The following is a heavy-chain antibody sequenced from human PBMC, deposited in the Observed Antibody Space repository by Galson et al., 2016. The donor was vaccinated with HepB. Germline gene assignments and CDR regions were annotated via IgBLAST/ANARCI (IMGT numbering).Heavy chain of an antibody. Sequence: SLRLSCAASGFMFSNYDMHWVRQVIGKGLEWVAAIGSAGDTFYPDSVKGRFTISGENAKNSLYLQMNRLKAGDTAVYYCARVLLSGSGSFYPYGMDVWGQGTTVTVSS. CDR2: IGSAGDT. CDR1: GFMFSNYD. D-gene: IGHD3-10*01. CDR3: ARVLLSGSGSFYPYGMDV. J-gene: IGHJ6*02. V-gene: IGHV3-13*01.